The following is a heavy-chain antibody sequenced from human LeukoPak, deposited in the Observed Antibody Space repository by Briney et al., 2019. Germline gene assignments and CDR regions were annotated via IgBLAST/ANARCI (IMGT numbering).Heavy chain of an antibody. J-gene: IGHJ4*02. Sequence: SETLSLTSTGYTYPINSGYYWGWIRQPPGRGLEWIGSIYHSGSTYYNPSLKSRVTISVDTSKNQFSLKLSSVTAADTAVYYCARDLAAAGYFDYWGQGTLVTVSS. V-gene: IGHV4-38-2*02. CDR2: IYHSGST. D-gene: IGHD6-13*01. CDR1: TYPINSGYY. CDR3: ARDLAAAGYFDY.